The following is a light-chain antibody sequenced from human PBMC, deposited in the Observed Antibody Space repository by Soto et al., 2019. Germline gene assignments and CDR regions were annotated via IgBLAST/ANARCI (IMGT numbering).Light chain of an antibody. CDR3: QQRQKWPPLT. J-gene: IGKJ4*01. CDR2: DAS. Sequence: VLTQSPATLSLSPGERATLSCRASQSVNTYLAWYQQRPGQAPRLLIYDASNRAAGIPARFSGSGSGTDFTLTISSLEPEDFAVYYCQQRQKWPPLTFGGGSVVEIK. CDR1: QSVNTY. V-gene: IGKV3-11*01.